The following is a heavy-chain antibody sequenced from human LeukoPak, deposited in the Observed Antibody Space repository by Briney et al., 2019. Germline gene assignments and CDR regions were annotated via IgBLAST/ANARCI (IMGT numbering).Heavy chain of an antibody. Sequence: PSETLSLTCAVSGYSISSGYYWGWIRQPPGKGLERIGSIYHSGSTYYNPSLKSPVTISVDTSKNQFSLKLSSVTAADTAVYYCARHVKKGSGGDFDYWGQGTLVTVSS. CDR1: GYSISSGYY. D-gene: IGHD3-10*01. CDR2: IYHSGST. CDR3: ARHVKKGSGGDFDY. V-gene: IGHV4-38-2*01. J-gene: IGHJ4*02.